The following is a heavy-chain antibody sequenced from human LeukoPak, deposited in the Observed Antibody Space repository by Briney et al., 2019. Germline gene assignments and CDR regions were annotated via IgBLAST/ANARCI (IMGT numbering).Heavy chain of an antibody. CDR2: ISGSGGST. CDR1: GFTFSSYA. D-gene: IGHD3-3*01. J-gene: IGHJ4*02. V-gene: IGHV3-23*01. CDR3: AKDPMPTFGVVILCYFDY. Sequence: GGSLRLSCAASGFTFSSYAMSWVRQAPGKGLEWVSAISGSGGSTYYADSVKGRFTISRDNSKNTLYLQMNSLRAEDTAVYYCAKDPMPTFGVVILCYFDYWGQGTLVTVSS.